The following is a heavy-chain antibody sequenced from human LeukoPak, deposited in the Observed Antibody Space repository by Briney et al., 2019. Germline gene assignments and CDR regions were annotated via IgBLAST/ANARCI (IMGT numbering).Heavy chain of an antibody. J-gene: IGHJ4*02. CDR3: VKITSVTGGDC. Sequence: GGSLRLSCSASGFXFSAYAMYWVRQAPGKGLEYVSGISSNGGSSFYADSVKGRFTISRDNSKNTLYLQMSILRAEDTAVYYCVKITSVTGGDCWGQGTRVTVSS. CDR2: ISSNGGSS. V-gene: IGHV3-64D*09. D-gene: IGHD1-1*01. CDR1: GFXFSAYA.